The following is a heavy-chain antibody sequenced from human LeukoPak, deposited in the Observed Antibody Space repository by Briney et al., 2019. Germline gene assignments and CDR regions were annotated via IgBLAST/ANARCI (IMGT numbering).Heavy chain of an antibody. Sequence: PGGSLRLSCAASGFTFSSYGMHWVRQAPGKGLEWVAVIWYDGSNKYYADSVKGRFTISRDNSKNTLYLQMNSLRAEDTAVYYCAKALSHGSGESGNYYYYGMDVWGQGTTVTVSS. D-gene: IGHD3-10*01. J-gene: IGHJ6*02. CDR2: IWYDGSNK. V-gene: IGHV3-30*02. CDR1: GFTFSSYG. CDR3: AKALSHGSGESGNYYYYGMDV.